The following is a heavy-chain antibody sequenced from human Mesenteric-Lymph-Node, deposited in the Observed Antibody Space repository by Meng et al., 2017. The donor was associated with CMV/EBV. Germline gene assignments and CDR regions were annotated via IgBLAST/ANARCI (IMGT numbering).Heavy chain of an antibody. V-gene: IGHV3-7*01. J-gene: IGHJ4*02. CDR2: IKHDGTET. D-gene: IGHD2-21*01. CDR3: ARDWGTGTECSGDCLRY. CDR1: GFTFSNYW. Sequence: GESLKISCAASGFTFSNYWMTWVRQAPGKGLEWVASIKHDGTETYFLHSVKGRFTISRDNAKNSLYVQMDSLRDEDTAIYYCARDWGTGTECSGDCLRYWGQGALVTVSS.